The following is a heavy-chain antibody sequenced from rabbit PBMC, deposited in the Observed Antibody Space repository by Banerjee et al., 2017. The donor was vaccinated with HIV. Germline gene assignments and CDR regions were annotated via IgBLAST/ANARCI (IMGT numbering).Heavy chain of an antibody. Sequence: QEQLEESGGDLVKPGASLTLTCTASGIYFSSYYYMCWVRQAPGKGLEWIACIYNGDGSTWYASWAKGRFTITRSTSLNTVTLQLNSLTAADTATYFCARANGYADYGYTYYFNLWGQGTLVTVS. CDR2: IYNGDGST. CDR3: ARANGYADYGYTYYFNL. J-gene: IGHJ4*01. V-gene: IGHV1S43*01. D-gene: IGHD6-1*01. CDR1: GIYFSSYYY.